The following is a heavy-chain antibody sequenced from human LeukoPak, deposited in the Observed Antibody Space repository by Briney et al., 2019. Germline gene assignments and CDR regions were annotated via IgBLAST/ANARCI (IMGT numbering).Heavy chain of an antibody. Sequence: PGGSLRLSCVASGFTLYTFGSYWMHWVRQAPGKGLVWVSRISPTGSTTSYADSVKGRFTVSRDNAKNTLYLQANNLRAEDTAVYYCARGPNSNWSGLDFWGQGTLLTVSS. CDR3: ARGPNSNWSGLDF. CDR1: GFTLYTFGSYW. CDR2: ISPTGSTT. V-gene: IGHV3-74*01. D-gene: IGHD6-6*01. J-gene: IGHJ4*02.